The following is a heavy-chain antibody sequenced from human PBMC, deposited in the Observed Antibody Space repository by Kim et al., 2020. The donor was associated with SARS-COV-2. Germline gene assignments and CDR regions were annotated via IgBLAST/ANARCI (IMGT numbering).Heavy chain of an antibody. Sequence: PRKGRLTTTRDNSKNTLYLRMNSLRAEDTAVYYCAKACWVVPAANDAFAIWGQGTMVTVSS. J-gene: IGHJ3*02. CDR3: AKACWVVPAANDAFAI. D-gene: IGHD2-2*01. V-gene: IGHV3-23*01.